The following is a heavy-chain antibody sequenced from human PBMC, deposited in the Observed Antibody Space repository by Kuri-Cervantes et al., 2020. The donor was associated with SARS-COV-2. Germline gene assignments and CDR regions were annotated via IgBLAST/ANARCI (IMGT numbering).Heavy chain of an antibody. D-gene: IGHD3-3*01. Sequence: GGSLRLSCAASGFTFSGHWIHWVRQAPGKGLVWVSRINPDGSYTNNADSVKGRFTISRDNAKNSLYLQMNSLRAEDTAVYYCASSVTIFGVVSYYFDYWGQGTLVTVSS. V-gene: IGHV3-74*01. J-gene: IGHJ4*02. CDR3: ASSVTIFGVVSYYFDY. CDR1: GFTFSGHW. CDR2: INPDGSYT.